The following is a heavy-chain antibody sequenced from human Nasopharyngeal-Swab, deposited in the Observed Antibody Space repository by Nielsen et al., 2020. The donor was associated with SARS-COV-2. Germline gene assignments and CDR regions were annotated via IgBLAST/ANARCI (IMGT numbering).Heavy chain of an antibody. CDR1: GFTFSSYW. CDR2: INSDGSST. CDR3: AKARDSSIWYRNYFDC. Sequence: GESLKISCAASGFTFSSYWMHWVRQAPGKGLVWVSRINSDGSSTSYADSVKGRFTISRDNSENTLYLQLSSLRTDDTAMYYCAKARDSSIWYRNYFDCWGQGTLVTVSS. V-gene: IGHV3-74*01. D-gene: IGHD6-13*01. J-gene: IGHJ4*02.